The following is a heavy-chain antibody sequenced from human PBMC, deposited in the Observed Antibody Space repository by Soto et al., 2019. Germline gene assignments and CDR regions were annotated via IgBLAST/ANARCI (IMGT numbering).Heavy chain of an antibody. CDR2: IYYSGST. D-gene: IGHD5-12*01. CDR1: GGSISSYY. J-gene: IGHJ6*03. V-gene: IGHV4-59*01. CDR3: ARKYSGYDSRKYYMDV. Sequence: ETLSLTCTVSGGSISSYYWSWIRQPPGKGLEWIGYIYYSGSTNYNPSLKSRVTISVDTSKNQFSLKLSSVTAADTAVYYCARKYSGYDSRKYYMDVWGKGTTVTVSS.